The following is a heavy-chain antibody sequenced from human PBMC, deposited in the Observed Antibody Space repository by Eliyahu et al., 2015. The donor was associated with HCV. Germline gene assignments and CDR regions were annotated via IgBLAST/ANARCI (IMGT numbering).Heavy chain of an antibody. V-gene: IGHV3-33*01. Sequence: QVQLVESGGGVVQPGRSLRLSCAASGFTFSSYGMHWVRQAPGKGLEWVAVIWYDGSNKYYADSVKGRFTISRDNSKNTLYLQMNSLRAEDTAVYYCARGQLGNYAFDIWGQGTMVTVSS. CDR3: ARGQLGNYAFDI. J-gene: IGHJ3*02. CDR2: IWYDGSNK. CDR1: GFTFSSYG. D-gene: IGHD7-27*01.